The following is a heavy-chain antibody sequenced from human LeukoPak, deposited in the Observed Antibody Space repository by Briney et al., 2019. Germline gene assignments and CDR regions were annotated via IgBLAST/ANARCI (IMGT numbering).Heavy chain of an antibody. V-gene: IGHV3-23*01. CDR3: AKDLFSMIVADFDY. J-gene: IGHJ4*02. CDR1: GFTFNNYA. Sequence: GGSLRLSCAASGFTFNNYAMSWVRQFPGGGLEWVSAISGSGGSTYYADSVKGRFTISRDNSKNTLYLQMNSLRAKDTAVYYCAKDLFSMIVADFDYWGQGTLVTVSS. CDR2: ISGSGGST. D-gene: IGHD3-22*01.